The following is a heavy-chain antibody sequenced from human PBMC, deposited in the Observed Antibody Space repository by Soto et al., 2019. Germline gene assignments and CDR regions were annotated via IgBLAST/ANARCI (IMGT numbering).Heavy chain of an antibody. CDR1: GGSISSGDYY. CDR3: ARVIGSWYLVYFDY. J-gene: IGHJ4*02. V-gene: IGHV4-30-4*01. Sequence: SETLSLTCTVSGGSISSGDYYWSWLRQPPGKGLEWIGYIYYSGSTYYNPSLKSRVTISVDTSKNQFSLKLSSVTAADTAVYYCARVIGSWYLVYFDYWGQGTLVTSPQ. D-gene: IGHD6-13*01. CDR2: IYYSGST.